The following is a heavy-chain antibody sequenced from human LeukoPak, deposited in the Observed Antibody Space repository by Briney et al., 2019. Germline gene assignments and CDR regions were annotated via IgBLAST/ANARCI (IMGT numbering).Heavy chain of an antibody. CDR2: ISGNGAST. CDR1: GFTFSTCA. V-gene: IGHV3-23*01. Sequence: GGSLRLSCAASGFTFSTCAVNWVRQAPGRGLEWVSGISGNGASTYYADSVKGRFTISRDNSKNTLYLQMNSLRAEDTAVYYCAKDLNTDFWSGYYGYFDYWGQGTLVTVSS. CDR3: AKDLNTDFWSGYYGYFDY. J-gene: IGHJ4*02. D-gene: IGHD3-3*01.